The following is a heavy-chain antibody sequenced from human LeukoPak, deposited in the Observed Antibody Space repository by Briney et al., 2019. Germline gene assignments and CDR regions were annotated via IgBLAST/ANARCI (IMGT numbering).Heavy chain of an antibody. Sequence: SETLSLTCTVPGGSISSYYWSWIRQPPGKGLEWIGYIYYSGSTNYNPSLKSRVTISVDTSKNQFSLKLSSVTAADTAVYYCATVDYGGNFDYWGQGTLVTVSS. CDR2: IYYSGST. J-gene: IGHJ4*02. D-gene: IGHD4-23*01. CDR1: GGSISSYY. CDR3: ATVDYGGNFDY. V-gene: IGHV4-59*01.